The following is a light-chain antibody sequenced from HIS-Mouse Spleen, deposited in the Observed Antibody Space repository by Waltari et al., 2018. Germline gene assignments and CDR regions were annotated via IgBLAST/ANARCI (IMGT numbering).Light chain of an antibody. V-gene: IGLV2-23*01. CDR1: SSYFGSYNL. Sequence: QSALTQPASVSGSPGQSITIPCTGTSSYFGSYNLVSWYQQHPGKAPKLMIYEGSKRPSGVSNRFSGSKSGNTASLTISGLQAEDEADYYCCSYAGSSTWVFGGGTKLTVL. CDR3: CSYAGSSTWV. J-gene: IGLJ3*02. CDR2: EGS.